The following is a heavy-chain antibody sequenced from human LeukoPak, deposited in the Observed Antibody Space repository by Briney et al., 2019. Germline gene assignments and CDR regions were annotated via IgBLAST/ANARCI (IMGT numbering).Heavy chain of an antibody. CDR3: ARGGYCSSTSCPGFDP. J-gene: IGHJ5*02. CDR2: IYYSGST. V-gene: IGHV4-59*01. Sequence: SETLSLTCTVSGGSISSYYWSWIRQPPGKGLEWIGYIYYSGSTNYNPSLKSRVTISVDTSKTQFSLKLSSVTAADTAVYYCARGGYCSSTSCPGFDPWGQGTLVTVSS. D-gene: IGHD2-2*01. CDR1: GGSISSYY.